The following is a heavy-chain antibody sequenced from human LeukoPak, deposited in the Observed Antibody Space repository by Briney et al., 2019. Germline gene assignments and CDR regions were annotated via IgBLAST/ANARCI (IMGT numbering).Heavy chain of an antibody. J-gene: IGHJ4*02. CDR2: IYYSGST. CDR3: ARVSPANWGSVYFDY. V-gene: IGHV4-59*01. CDR1: GGSISSYY. Sequence: SETLSLTCTVSGGSISSYYWSWIRQPPGKGLEWIGYIYYSGSTNYNPSHKSRVTISVDTSKNQFSLKLSSVTAADTAVYYCARVSPANWGSVYFDYWGQGTLVTVSS. D-gene: IGHD7-27*01.